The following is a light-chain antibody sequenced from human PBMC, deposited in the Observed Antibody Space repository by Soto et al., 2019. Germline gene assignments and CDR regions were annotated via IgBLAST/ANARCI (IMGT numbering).Light chain of an antibody. V-gene: IGKV3-20*01. Sequence: EIVLTQSPGTLSLSPGERATLSCRASQSVSSSYVAWYQQKPGQAPRLLIFGATSRATGIPDRFSGSGSGADFTLTISRREPEDFAVYYCQQYGSSPITVGQGTRLEIK. CDR3: QQYGSSPIT. CDR1: QSVSSSY. J-gene: IGKJ5*01. CDR2: GAT.